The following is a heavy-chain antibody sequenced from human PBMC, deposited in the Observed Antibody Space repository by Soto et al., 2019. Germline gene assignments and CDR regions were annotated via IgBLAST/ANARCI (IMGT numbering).Heavy chain of an antibody. Sequence: SETLSLTCTVSGGSISSGDYYWSWIRQPPGKGLEWIGYIYYSGSTYYNPSLKSRVTISVDTSKNQFSLKLSSVTAADTAVYYCARVLGVGYDFWSGYPFYGMDVWGQGTTFTASS. CDR3: ARVLGVGYDFWSGYPFYGMDV. J-gene: IGHJ6*02. CDR2: IYYSGST. CDR1: GGSISSGDYY. D-gene: IGHD3-3*01. V-gene: IGHV4-30-4*01.